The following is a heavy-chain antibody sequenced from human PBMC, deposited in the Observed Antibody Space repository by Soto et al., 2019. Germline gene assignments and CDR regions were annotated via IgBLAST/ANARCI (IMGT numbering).Heavy chain of an antibody. D-gene: IGHD3-22*01. CDR2: ISGYTSNT. CDR3: ARSLRYYDSRAYYLN. CDR1: GYTFVSYG. Sequence: QVQLVQSGAEVKKPGASVNVSCKASGYTFVSYGISWVRQAPGQGLEWMGWISGYTSNTHYAQKFQGRVTMTTDTSPSTAYMELRSLRSDDTAVYYCARSLRYYDSRAYYLNWGQGTMVTVSS. V-gene: IGHV1-18*01. J-gene: IGHJ4*02.